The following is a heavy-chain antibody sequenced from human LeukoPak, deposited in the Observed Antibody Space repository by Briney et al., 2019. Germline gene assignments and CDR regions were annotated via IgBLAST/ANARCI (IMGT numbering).Heavy chain of an antibody. D-gene: IGHD6-25*01. J-gene: IGHJ4*02. Sequence: GESLKISCTGSGYSFANYWIAWVRQMPGKGLEWMGIIYPGDSDTTYSPSFQGQVTTSADKSISTAYVQWSSLKASDTAIYYCARLAAGRYYIDYWGQGNLVTVSS. CDR3: ARLAAGRYYIDY. CDR2: IYPGDSDT. CDR1: GYSFANYW. V-gene: IGHV5-51*01.